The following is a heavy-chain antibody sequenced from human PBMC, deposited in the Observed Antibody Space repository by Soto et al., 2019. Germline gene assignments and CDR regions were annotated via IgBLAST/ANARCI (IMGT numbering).Heavy chain of an antibody. Sequence: EVQLVESGGGLVQPGGSLRLSCAASGFTFSSYWMHWVRQAPGKGLVWVSRINSDGSSTSYADSVKGRFTISRDNAKNTLYMQMNTLRAEDTAVYYCVRTSLVVPAATGEDYWGQGTLVTVSS. J-gene: IGHJ4*02. CDR2: INSDGSST. V-gene: IGHV3-74*01. CDR1: GFTFSSYW. D-gene: IGHD2-15*01. CDR3: VRTSLVVPAATGEDY.